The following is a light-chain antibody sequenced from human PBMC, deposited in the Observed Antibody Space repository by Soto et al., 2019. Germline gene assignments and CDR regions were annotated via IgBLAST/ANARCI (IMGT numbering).Light chain of an antibody. CDR2: EVS. Sequence: QSVLTQPASVSGSPGQSITISCTGTSSDVGGYNYVSWYQQHPGKAPKLMIYEVSNRPSGASDRFSASKSGDTASLIISWLQAEDEADYYCSSYTSSHTYVFGTGTKVTVL. J-gene: IGLJ1*01. CDR3: SSYTSSHTYV. CDR1: SSDVGGYNY. V-gene: IGLV2-14*01.